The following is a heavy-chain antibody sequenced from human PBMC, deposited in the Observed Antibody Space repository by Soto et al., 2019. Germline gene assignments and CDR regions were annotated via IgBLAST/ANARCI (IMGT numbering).Heavy chain of an antibody. CDR2: ILPIFGSP. CDR1: GGNFRRYA. D-gene: IGHD2-2*01. J-gene: IGHJ6*04. Sequence: SVKVSCKASGGNFRRYAISWVRQAPGQGLEWMGGILPIFGSPSHAQKFRDRVTSTADESTSTAYLELTSLTSEDTAIYYCVFGDCTSSSCSYYFYGLDVWGKGTTVTVSS. CDR3: VFGDCTSSSCSYYFYGLDV. V-gene: IGHV1-69*13.